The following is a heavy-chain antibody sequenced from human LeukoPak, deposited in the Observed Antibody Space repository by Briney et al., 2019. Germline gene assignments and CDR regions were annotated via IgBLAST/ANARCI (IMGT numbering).Heavy chain of an antibody. CDR1: GFTFSSYS. Sequence: PGGSLRLSCAASGFTFSSYSMNWVRQAPGKGLEWVSSISSSSGYIYYADSVKGRFTISRDNAKNSLYLQMNSLRAEDTAVYYCARNSGSYYADAFDIWGQGTMVTVSS. J-gene: IGHJ3*02. CDR3: ARNSGSYYADAFDI. V-gene: IGHV3-21*01. D-gene: IGHD1-26*01. CDR2: ISSSSGYI.